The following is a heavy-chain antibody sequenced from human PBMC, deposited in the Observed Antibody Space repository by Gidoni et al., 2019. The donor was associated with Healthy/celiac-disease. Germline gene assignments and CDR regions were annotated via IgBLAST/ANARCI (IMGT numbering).Heavy chain of an antibody. CDR3: AHSGPEGYCSGGSCQKTTAEYFQH. J-gene: IGHJ1*01. CDR1: GYSFTSYW. V-gene: IGHV5-51*01. Sequence: EVQLVQSGAEVKKHGEFPKISCKGSGYSFTSYWIGRVRQGPGKGLEWMGIIYPGDSDTRYSPSFQGQVTISADQSISTAYLQWSSLKASDTAMYYCAHSGPEGYCSGGSCQKTTAEYFQHWGQGTLVTVSS. D-gene: IGHD2-15*01. CDR2: IYPGDSDT.